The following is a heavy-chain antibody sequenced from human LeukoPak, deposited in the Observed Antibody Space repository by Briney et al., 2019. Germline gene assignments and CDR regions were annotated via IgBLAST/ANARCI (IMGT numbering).Heavy chain of an antibody. CDR3: ARRTTIFGVDLYYYYYYMDV. CDR1: GFTFTSYG. CDR2: ISAYNGNT. V-gene: IGHV1-18*01. Sequence: GGSLRLSCAASGFTFTSYGISWVRQAPGQGLEWMGWISAYNGNTNYAQKLQGRVTMTTDTSTSTAYMELRSLRSDDTAVYYCARRTTIFGVDLYYYYYYMDVWGKGTMVTVSS. J-gene: IGHJ6*03. D-gene: IGHD3-3*01.